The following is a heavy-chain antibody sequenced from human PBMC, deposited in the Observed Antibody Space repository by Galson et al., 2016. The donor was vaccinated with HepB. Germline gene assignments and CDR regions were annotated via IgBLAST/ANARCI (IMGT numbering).Heavy chain of an antibody. Sequence: SLRLSCAASGFTFSSYAMHWVRQAPGKGLEWVAVISYDGSNEYYADFVKGRFIVSRDNSKNTLYLQMNSLRAEGTAVYYCVRPEGIQLWSPHYYYYYGMDVWGQGTTVTVSS. CDR3: VRPEGIQLWSPHYYYYYGMDV. CDR1: GFTFSSYA. V-gene: IGHV3-30-3*01. D-gene: IGHD5-18*01. J-gene: IGHJ6*02. CDR2: ISYDGSNE.